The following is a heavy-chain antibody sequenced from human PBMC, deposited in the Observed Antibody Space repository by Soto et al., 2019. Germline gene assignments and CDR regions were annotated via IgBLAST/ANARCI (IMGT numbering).Heavy chain of an antibody. CDR3: ARDLEYSSSWYYYYGLDV. CDR1: GFSFIDYS. V-gene: IGHV3-48*02. J-gene: IGHJ6*02. CDR2: ISRSGSLN. D-gene: IGHD6-6*01. Sequence: GSLRLSCAASGFSFIDYSINCFRHSPFKCLEWLSYISRSGSLNYYADSVKGRFTISRDNAKNSLYLEMNSVRDEDTAMYYCARDLEYSSSWYYYYGLDVWGHGTTVTVSS.